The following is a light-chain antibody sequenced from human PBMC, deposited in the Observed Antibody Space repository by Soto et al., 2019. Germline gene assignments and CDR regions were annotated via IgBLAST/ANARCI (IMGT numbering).Light chain of an antibody. V-gene: IGKV1-5*03. Sequence: DIQMTQSPSTLSGSVGDRVTITCRASQTISSWLAWYQQKPGKAPKLLIYKASTLKSGVPSRFSGSGSGTDFILTISSLQPEDFATYYCQQSYSTPWTFGQGTKVDIK. CDR1: QTISSW. J-gene: IGKJ1*01. CDR2: KAS. CDR3: QQSYSTPWT.